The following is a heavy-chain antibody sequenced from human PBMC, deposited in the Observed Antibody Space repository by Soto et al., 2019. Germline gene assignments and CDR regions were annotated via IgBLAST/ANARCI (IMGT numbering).Heavy chain of an antibody. CDR3: ARARFYYESSGYYPFYYGMDV. V-gene: IGHV4-59*01. CDR2: IYYSGST. CDR1: AGSISSYY. D-gene: IGHD3-22*01. Sequence: SETLSLTCTVSAGSISSYYWSWIRQPPGKGLEWIGYIYYSGSTNYNPSLKSRVTISGDTSKNQFFLQLSSVTAADTAVYYCARARFYYESSGYYPFYYGMDVWGQGTTVTVSS. J-gene: IGHJ6*02.